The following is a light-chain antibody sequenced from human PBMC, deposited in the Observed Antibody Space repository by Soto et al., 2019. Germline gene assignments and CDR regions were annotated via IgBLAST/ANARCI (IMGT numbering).Light chain of an antibody. Sequence: EIVMTQSPVTLSVSPGERAPLSCRASQTVSINLAWFQQKPGQAPRLIIYNTSTRAAGIPARFSGSGSGTEFTLTISSLQSEDFAVYYCQQYNNWPRTFGQGTKVEIK. V-gene: IGKV3-15*01. CDR1: QTVSIN. CDR3: QQYNNWPRT. J-gene: IGKJ1*01. CDR2: NTS.